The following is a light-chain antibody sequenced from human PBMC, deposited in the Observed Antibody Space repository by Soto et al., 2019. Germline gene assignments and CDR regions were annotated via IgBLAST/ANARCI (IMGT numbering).Light chain of an antibody. Sequence: DIQMTQSPSSLSASVGDRVTVTCQASQDINNYLNWYQQKSGKVPKLLIYDASNLETGVPSRFSGSASGKDFTFTITSLKPEDVATYYCQQYAKVPFTLGPGTKVDIK. CDR3: QQYAKVPFT. V-gene: IGKV1-33*01. CDR1: QDINNY. CDR2: DAS. J-gene: IGKJ3*01.